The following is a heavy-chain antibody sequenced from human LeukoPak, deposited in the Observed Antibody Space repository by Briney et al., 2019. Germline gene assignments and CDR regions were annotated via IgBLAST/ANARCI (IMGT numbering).Heavy chain of an antibody. J-gene: IGHJ4*02. CDR3: ARTRLETDEFYFDY. D-gene: IGHD3-10*01. CDR2: IYYSGST. Sequence: SETLSLTCTDSGGSISSYYWSWIRQPPGKGPEWIGYIYYSGSTNYNPSPKSRVTISVDTSKNQFSLKLSSVTAADTAVYYCARTRLETDEFYFDYWGQGTLVTVSS. CDR1: GGSISSYY. V-gene: IGHV4-59*01.